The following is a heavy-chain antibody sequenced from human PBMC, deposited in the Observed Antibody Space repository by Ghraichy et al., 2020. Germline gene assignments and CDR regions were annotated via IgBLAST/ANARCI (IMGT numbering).Heavy chain of an antibody. J-gene: IGHJ6*02. CDR1: GFTFDDYG. D-gene: IGHD3-22*01. V-gene: IGHV3-20*01. CDR3: ARRGGGGYYDSHYYYGMDV. Sequence: GGSLRLSCAASGFTFDDYGMSWVRQAPGKGLEWVSGINWNGGSTGYADSVKGRFTISRDNAKNSLYLQINSLRAEDTALYHCARRGGGGYYDSHYYYGMDVWGQGTTVTVSS. CDR2: INWNGGST.